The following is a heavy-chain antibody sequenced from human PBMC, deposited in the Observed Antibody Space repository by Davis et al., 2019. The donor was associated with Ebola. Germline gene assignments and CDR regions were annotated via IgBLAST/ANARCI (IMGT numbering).Heavy chain of an antibody. CDR3: ARHDCSGGSCYKPDAFDI. CDR2: INHSGNT. D-gene: IGHD2-15*01. CDR1: GGSFSGFF. J-gene: IGHJ3*02. Sequence: MPSETLSLTCAVYGGSFSGFFWSWIRQPPGKGLEWIGEINHSGNTHYNPSLKSRVAISVDASKNQFSLKLSSVTAADTAVYYCARHDCSGGSCYKPDAFDIWGQGTMVTVSS. V-gene: IGHV4-34*01.